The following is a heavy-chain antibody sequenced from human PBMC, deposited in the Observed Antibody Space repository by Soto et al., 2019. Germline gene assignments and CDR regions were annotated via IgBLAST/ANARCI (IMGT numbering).Heavy chain of an antibody. CDR1: GGSISSYY. J-gene: IGHJ6*03. CDR3: ARLPNGGYDFWSGYYEYYYMDV. Sequence: SETLSLTCTVSGGSISSYYWSWIRQPPGKGLEWIGYIYYSGSTNYNPSLKSRVTISVDTSKNQFSLKLSSVTAADTAVYYCARLPNGGYDFWSGYYEYYYMDVWGKGTTVTVSS. V-gene: IGHV4-59*01. D-gene: IGHD3-3*01. CDR2: IYYSGST.